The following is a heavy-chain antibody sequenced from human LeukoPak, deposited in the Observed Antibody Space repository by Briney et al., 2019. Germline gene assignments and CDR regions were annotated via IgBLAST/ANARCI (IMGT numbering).Heavy chain of an antibody. D-gene: IGHD2-2*01. Sequence: GASVKVSCKASGGTFSSYAISWVRQAPGQGLEWMGRIIPILGIANYAQKFQGRVTITADKSTSTAYMELSSLRSEDTAVYYCARGLLRVVVPAALDYWGQGTLVTVSS. CDR3: ARGLLRVVVPAALDY. J-gene: IGHJ4*02. CDR1: GGTFSSYA. CDR2: IIPILGIA. V-gene: IGHV1-69*04.